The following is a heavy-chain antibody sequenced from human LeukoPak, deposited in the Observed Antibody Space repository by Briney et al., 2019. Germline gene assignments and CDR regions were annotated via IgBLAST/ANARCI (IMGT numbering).Heavy chain of an antibody. CDR3: ARSGSSMEY. CDR1: GFSFRTYW. CDR2: IKQDGSEK. V-gene: IGHV3-7*01. D-gene: IGHD3-10*01. Sequence: GGSLRLSCAASGFSFRTYWMSWVRQAPGKGLEWVANIKQDGSEKNYLDSVKGRFTISRDNAKNSLDLQMISLRAEDTAVYYCARSGSSMEYWGQGTLVTVSS. J-gene: IGHJ4*02.